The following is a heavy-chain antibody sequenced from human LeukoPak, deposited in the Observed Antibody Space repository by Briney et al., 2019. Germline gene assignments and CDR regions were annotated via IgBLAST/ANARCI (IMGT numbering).Heavy chain of an antibody. Sequence: ASAKVSCKASEYTFTDYYMHWVRQAPGQGLEWMGWINPNSGGTNYAQKFQGSVTMTRDTSISTAYMELSRLRSDDTAVYYCARAAHYCTGGSCYFYASDIWGQGTLVTVSS. D-gene: IGHD2-15*01. J-gene: IGHJ3*02. CDR2: INPNSGGT. CDR1: EYTFTDYY. V-gene: IGHV1-2*02. CDR3: ARAAHYCTGGSCYFYASDI.